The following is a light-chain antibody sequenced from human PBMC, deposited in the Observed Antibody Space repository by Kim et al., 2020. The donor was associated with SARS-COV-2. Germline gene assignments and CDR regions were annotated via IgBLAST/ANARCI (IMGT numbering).Light chain of an antibody. J-gene: IGLJ2*01. CDR3: QAWDSSVV. CDR2: QDS. Sequence: VSASPGQPASVTCSGEKVGDKYACWYQQKPGQSPVLVIYQDSKRPSGIPERFSGSNSGNTATLTINGTQAMDEADYYCQAWDSSVVFGGGTQLTVL. V-gene: IGLV3-1*01. CDR1: KVGDKY.